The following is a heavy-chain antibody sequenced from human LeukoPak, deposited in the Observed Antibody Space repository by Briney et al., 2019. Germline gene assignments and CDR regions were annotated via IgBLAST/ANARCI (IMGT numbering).Heavy chain of an antibody. D-gene: IGHD6-13*01. CDR2: ISGSGGST. CDR1: GFTFSSYA. Sequence: PGGSLRLSCAASGFTFSSYAMSWVRQAPGKGLEWVSAISGSGGSTYYADSVKGRFTISRDNSRNTLYLQMNSLRAEDTAVYYCAKEVYSSSWYGIDYWGQGTLVTVSS. J-gene: IGHJ4*02. CDR3: AKEVYSSSWYGIDY. V-gene: IGHV3-23*01.